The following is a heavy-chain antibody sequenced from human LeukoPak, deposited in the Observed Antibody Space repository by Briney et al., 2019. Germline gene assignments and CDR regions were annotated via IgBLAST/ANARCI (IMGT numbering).Heavy chain of an antibody. Sequence: PGGSLRLSCAASGFTVSSNYMSWVRQAPGKGLEWVSVIYSGGSTYYADSVKGRFTISRDNSKNTLYLQMNSLRAEDTAVYYCARDRRARTTAYYFDYWDQGTLVTVSS. V-gene: IGHV3-66*01. CDR1: GFTVSSNY. CDR2: IYSGGST. D-gene: IGHD4-17*01. J-gene: IGHJ4*02. CDR3: ARDRRARTTAYYFDY.